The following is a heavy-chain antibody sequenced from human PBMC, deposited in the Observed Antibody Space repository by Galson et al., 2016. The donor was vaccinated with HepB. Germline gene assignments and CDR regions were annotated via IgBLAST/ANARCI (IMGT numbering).Heavy chain of an antibody. D-gene: IGHD1-26*01. CDR2: INPTGGTT. J-gene: IGHJ4*02. CDR3: ARDRGPASGATLRNSHYFYF. CDR1: GYTFTTYY. Sequence: AGKGEGKEAGYTFTTYYMHWVRQTPGQGLEWMGIINPTGGTTVYAQKFQGRVIMTRDTSTSTFYMELSSLTSDDTAVFYCARDRGPASGATLRNSHYFYFWCQGTLVTVSS. V-gene: IGHV1-46*01.